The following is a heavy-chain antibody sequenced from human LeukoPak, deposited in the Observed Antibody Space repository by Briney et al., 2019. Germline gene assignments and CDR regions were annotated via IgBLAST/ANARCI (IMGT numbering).Heavy chain of an antibody. Sequence: ASVKVSCKASGYTFTSYGISWVRQATGQGLEWMGWISAYNGNTNYAQKLQGRVTMTTDTYTSTAYQELRSLRSDDTAVYYCARDLSGSYSGGDAFDIWGQGTMVTVSS. D-gene: IGHD1-26*01. CDR3: ARDLSGSYSGGDAFDI. V-gene: IGHV1-18*01. CDR1: GYTFTSYG. J-gene: IGHJ3*02. CDR2: ISAYNGNT.